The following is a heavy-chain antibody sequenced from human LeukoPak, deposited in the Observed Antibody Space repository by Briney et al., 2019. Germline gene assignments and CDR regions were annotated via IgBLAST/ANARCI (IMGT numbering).Heavy chain of an antibody. Sequence: ASVKVSCKASGGTFSSYAISWVRQAPGQGLEWMGGIIPIFSTADYAQNFQGRVTITADESTSTAYMELSSLRSEDTAVYYCARDYDYGDYDTIPVWGKGTTVTVSS. D-gene: IGHD4-17*01. CDR3: ARDYDYGDYDTIPV. V-gene: IGHV1-69*13. CDR1: GGTFSSYA. J-gene: IGHJ6*04. CDR2: IIPIFSTA.